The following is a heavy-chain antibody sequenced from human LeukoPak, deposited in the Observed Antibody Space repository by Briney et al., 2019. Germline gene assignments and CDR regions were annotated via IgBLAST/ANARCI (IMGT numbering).Heavy chain of an antibody. CDR2: ISYDGSNK. Sequence: GGSLRLSCAASGFTFSSYAMHWVRQAPGKGLKWVAVISYDGSNKYYADSVKGRFTISRDNSKNTLYLQMNSLRAEDTAVYYCASSGGGGIVVVTATGAFDIWGQGTMVTVSS. CDR1: GFTFSSYA. CDR3: ASSGGGGIVVVTATGAFDI. D-gene: IGHD2-21*02. V-gene: IGHV3-30-3*01. J-gene: IGHJ3*02.